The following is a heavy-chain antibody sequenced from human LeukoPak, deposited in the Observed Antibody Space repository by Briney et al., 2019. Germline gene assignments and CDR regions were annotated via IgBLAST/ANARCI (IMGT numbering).Heavy chain of an antibody. D-gene: IGHD3-10*01. CDR2: IIPIFGTA. J-gene: IGHJ4*02. V-gene: IGHV1-69*05. CDR3: LLTYYYGSGSPRSKLFDY. Sequence: SVKVSCKASGGTFSSYAISWVRQAPGQGLEWMGRIIPIFGTANYAQKFQGRVTITTDESTSTAYMELSSLRSEDTAAYYCLLTYYYGSGSPRSKLFDYWGQGTLVTVSS. CDR1: GGTFSSYA.